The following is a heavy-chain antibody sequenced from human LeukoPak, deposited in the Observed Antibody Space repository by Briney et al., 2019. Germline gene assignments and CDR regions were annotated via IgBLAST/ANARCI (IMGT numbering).Heavy chain of an antibody. J-gene: IGHJ5*02. CDR1: GFTFGSYS. V-gene: IGHV3-48*01. D-gene: IGHD3-10*01. CDR3: ARDGWFGDYNWFDP. CDR2: ISSASNTI. Sequence: GESLRLSCAASGFTFGSYSMNWVRQAPGKGLEWVSYISSASNTIYYGDSVKGRFTISRDNAKNSLYLQMNSLRAEDTAMYYCARDGWFGDYNWFDPWGQGTLVTVSS.